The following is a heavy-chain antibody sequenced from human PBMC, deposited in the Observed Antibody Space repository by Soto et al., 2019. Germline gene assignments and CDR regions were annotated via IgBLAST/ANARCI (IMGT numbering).Heavy chain of an antibody. CDR3: ARGRYCLTGRCFPNWFDS. D-gene: IGHD7-27*01. Sequence: PSETLSLTCSVSGDSISNLDYFWAWIRQPPGQALEYIGYIYKSATTYYNPSFESRVAISVDTSKSQFSLNVTSVTAADTAVYFCARGRYCLTGRCFPNWFDSWGQGALLTVSS. V-gene: IGHV4-30-4*01. J-gene: IGHJ5*01. CDR2: IYKSATT. CDR1: GDSISNLDYF.